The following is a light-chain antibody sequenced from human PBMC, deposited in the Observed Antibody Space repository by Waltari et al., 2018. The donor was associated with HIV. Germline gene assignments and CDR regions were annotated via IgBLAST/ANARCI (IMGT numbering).Light chain of an antibody. CDR3: MQSLQSPWT. Sequence: IVLTPAPVPLPVTPAEPASIFCRANPNLIHRNGNNYLEWYVQRPGQSPQRLIYLGTGRASGVPDRLSGRGSGTDFTLGFSRVAAEDVGVYYCMQSLQSPWTFGQGTQVEI. V-gene: IGKV2-28*01. CDR2: LGT. CDR1: PNLIHRNGNNY. J-gene: IGKJ1*01.